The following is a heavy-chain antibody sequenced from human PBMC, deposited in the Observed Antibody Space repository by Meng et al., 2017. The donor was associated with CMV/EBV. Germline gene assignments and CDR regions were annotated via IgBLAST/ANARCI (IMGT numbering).Heavy chain of an antibody. Sequence: GGSLRLSCAASGFIVSSDYMSWVRQAPGKGLEWVSVVYSGGTTFYADSVKGRFTISRDNSKNTLYLQMNSLRAEDTAVYYCARELYSGSYGDRPPGGYWGQGTLVTVSS. J-gene: IGHJ4*02. CDR2: VYSGGTT. V-gene: IGHV3-66*02. CDR3: ARELYSGSYGDRPPGGY. CDR1: GFIVSSDY. D-gene: IGHD1-26*01.